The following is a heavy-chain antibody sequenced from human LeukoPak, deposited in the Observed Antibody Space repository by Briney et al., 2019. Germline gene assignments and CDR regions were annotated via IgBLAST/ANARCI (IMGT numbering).Heavy chain of an antibody. V-gene: IGHV5-51*01. CDR1: GYSFTSYW. D-gene: IGHD3-22*01. Sequence: GESLKISCKGSGYSFTSYWIGWVRQMPGKGLEWRGIIYPGDSDTRYSPSFQGQVTISADKSISTAYLQWSSLKASDTAMYYCAKPSSSGYYDDAFDIWGQGTMVTVSS. CDR3: AKPSSSGYYDDAFDI. CDR2: IYPGDSDT. J-gene: IGHJ3*02.